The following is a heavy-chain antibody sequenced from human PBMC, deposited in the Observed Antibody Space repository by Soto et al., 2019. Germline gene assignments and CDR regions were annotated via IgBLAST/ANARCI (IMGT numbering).Heavy chain of an antibody. J-gene: IGHJ4*02. CDR1: GGSFSGYY. CDR3: ARDKSPGLFDY. V-gene: IGHV4-34*01. CDR2: INHSGST. Sequence: QVQLQQWGAGLLKPSETLSLTCAVYGGSFSGYYWTWIRQPPGTGLEWIGEINHSGSTNYNPSLKSRVTISVDTSKTQFSLKLTSVTAEVTAVYYCARDKSPGLFDYWGQGTLVTVSS.